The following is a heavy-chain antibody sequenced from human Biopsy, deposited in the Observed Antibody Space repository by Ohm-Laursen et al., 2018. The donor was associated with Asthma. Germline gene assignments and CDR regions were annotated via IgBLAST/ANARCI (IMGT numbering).Heavy chain of an antibody. J-gene: IGHJ4*02. D-gene: IGHD5-12*01. Sequence: SLRLSCAASGFMFGSFGMHWVRQAPGKGLEWVAVISYDGNHKFYEDSVKGRFTISRDNSKNTLYLQMNSLRTEDTTVYYCAKRRGYSGHDNDYWGQGTLVIVSS. CDR3: AKRRGYSGHDNDY. CDR1: GFMFGSFG. CDR2: ISYDGNHK. V-gene: IGHV3-30*18.